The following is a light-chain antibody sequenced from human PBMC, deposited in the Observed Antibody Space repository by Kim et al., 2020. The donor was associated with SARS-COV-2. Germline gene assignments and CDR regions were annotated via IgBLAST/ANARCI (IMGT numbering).Light chain of an antibody. J-gene: IGLJ1*01. Sequence: SYELTQDPAVSVALGQTIRITCQGDSLRNYYASWYQQKPGQAPVLVIYGKNNRPSGIPDRFSGSISGTPASLTITGAQAEDEADYYCNSRDSSGNHYVFGTGTKVTVL. CDR3: NSRDSSGNHYV. V-gene: IGLV3-19*01. CDR1: SLRNYY. CDR2: GKN.